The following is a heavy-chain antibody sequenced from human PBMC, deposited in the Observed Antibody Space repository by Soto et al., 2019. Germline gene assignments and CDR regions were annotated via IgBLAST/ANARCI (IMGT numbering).Heavy chain of an antibody. CDR1: GGSISSGGYS. Sequence: QLQLQESGSGLVNPSQTLSLTCAVSGGSISSGGYSWSWIRQPPGKVLEWNGSIYHRGSPYYNPSLKSRGTISVVIAKNQFSLKLSSVTAADTAVYYCARVAGSGWYDGWGQGTLVTVSS. CDR2: IYHRGSP. CDR3: ARVAGSGWYDG. V-gene: IGHV4-30-2*01. D-gene: IGHD6-19*01. J-gene: IGHJ4*02.